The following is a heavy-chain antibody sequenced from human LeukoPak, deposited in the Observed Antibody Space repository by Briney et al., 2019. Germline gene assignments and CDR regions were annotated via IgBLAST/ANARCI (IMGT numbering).Heavy chain of an antibody. Sequence: KTSETLSLTCAVYGGSFSGYYWRWIRQPPGKGLEWIGEINHSGSTNYNPSLKSRVTISVDTSNNQLSLKMSSVTAADTAVYYCTITTGTTLGLMDYWGQGTLVTVSS. CDR3: TITTGTTLGLMDY. CDR2: INHSGST. J-gene: IGHJ4*02. CDR1: GGSFSGYY. V-gene: IGHV4-34*01. D-gene: IGHD1-1*01.